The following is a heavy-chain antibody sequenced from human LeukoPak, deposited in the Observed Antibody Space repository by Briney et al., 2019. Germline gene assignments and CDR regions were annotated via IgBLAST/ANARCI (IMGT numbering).Heavy chain of an antibody. CDR1: GGSFSGYY. CDR2: IYYSGST. Sequence: SETLSLTCAVYGGSFSGYYWSWIRQPPGKGLEWIGNIYYSGSTNYNPSLKSRVTISVDTSKNQLSLKLNSVTAADTAVYYCARGSTGWDKFDIWGQGTMVTVSS. J-gene: IGHJ3*02. V-gene: IGHV4-59*01. D-gene: IGHD6-19*01. CDR3: ARGSTGWDKFDI.